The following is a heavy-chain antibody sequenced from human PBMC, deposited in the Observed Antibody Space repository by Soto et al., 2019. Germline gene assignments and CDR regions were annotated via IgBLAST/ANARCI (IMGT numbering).Heavy chain of an antibody. CDR2: IYDTGISGYTPST. Sequence: SETLSHTWSVAGGYITPSYGSWIRRTQGKGLEWIAYIYDTGISGYTPSTSYNPSLKSRVTMSVDTSKSQFSLKLTSVTAADTAVYYCARGEDAFFYYGLDVWGQGITVTVSS. CDR1: GGYITPSY. J-gene: IGHJ6*02. CDR3: ARGEDAFFYYGLDV. V-gene: IGHV4-59*01.